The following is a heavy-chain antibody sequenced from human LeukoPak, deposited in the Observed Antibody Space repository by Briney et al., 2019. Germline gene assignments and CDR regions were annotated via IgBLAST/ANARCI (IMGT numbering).Heavy chain of an antibody. CDR1: GGSISSGSYY. J-gene: IGHJ4*02. Sequence: PSQTLSLTCTVSGGSISSGSYYWSWIRQPAGKGLKRIGRIYTSGSTNYNPPLKSRVTISVDKSKNQFSLKLSSVTAADTAVYYCARDHRITMIVGDWGQGTLVTVSS. D-gene: IGHD3-22*01. CDR3: ARDHRITMIVGD. V-gene: IGHV4-61*02. CDR2: IYTSGST.